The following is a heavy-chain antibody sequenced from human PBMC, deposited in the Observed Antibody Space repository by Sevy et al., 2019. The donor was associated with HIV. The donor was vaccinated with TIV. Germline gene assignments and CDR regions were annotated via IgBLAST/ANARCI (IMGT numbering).Heavy chain of an antibody. CDR2: IWNDGSNK. J-gene: IGHJ4*02. CDR1: GFTFSNYG. Sequence: GECLKISCAASGFTFSNYGMRWVRQAPGKGLEWVAVIWNDGSNKYYADSVKGRFTISRDNSKNTLYLQMNSLRVEDTAMYLCARGGDFNDRSAKRDFDYWGQGTLVTVSS. V-gene: IGHV3-33*01. CDR3: ARGGDFNDRSAKRDFDY. D-gene: IGHD3-22*01.